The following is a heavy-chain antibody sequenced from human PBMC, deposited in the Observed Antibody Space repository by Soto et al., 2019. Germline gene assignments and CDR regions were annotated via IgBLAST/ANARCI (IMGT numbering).Heavy chain of an antibody. D-gene: IGHD5-12*01. J-gene: IGHJ4*02. CDR2: ISSSSSSI. V-gene: IGHV3-21*01. Sequence: EVQLVESGGGLVKPGGSLRLSCAASAFTFSTYSMNWVRQAPGKGLEWLSSISSSSSSIYYADSVKGRFTISRDNAKNSLYLQMNSLRAEDTAMYYCAKDDGYDDATLDYWGQGTLVTVSS. CDR1: AFTFSTYS. CDR3: AKDDGYDDATLDY.